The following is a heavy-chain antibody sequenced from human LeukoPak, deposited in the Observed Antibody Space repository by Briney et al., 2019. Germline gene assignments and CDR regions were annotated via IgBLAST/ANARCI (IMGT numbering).Heavy chain of an antibody. J-gene: IGHJ5*02. Sequence: SETLSLTCAVSGYSISSGYYWGWVRQPPGKGLEWIGNIYHTGSTYYNPSLKSRITISVDTSKNQFSLKLSSVTAADTAVYYCARGQRTTGTWPWGQGTLVTVSS. CDR1: GYSISSGYY. V-gene: IGHV4-38-2*01. D-gene: IGHD1-1*01. CDR2: IYHTGST. CDR3: ARGQRTTGTWP.